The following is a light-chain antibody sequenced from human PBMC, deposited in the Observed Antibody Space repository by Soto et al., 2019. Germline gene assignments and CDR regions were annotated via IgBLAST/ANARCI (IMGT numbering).Light chain of an antibody. CDR2: DAS. CDR1: QSISSW. V-gene: IGKV1-5*01. J-gene: IGKJ1*01. Sequence: DIQVTQSPSTLSASVGDRVTFTCRASQSISSWLAWYQQKPGRAPKLLIYDASTLESGVPSRFTGSGSGTEFTLTISRLQPEDFATCYCQQYNTYPWTVGQGTKVEIK. CDR3: QQYNTYPWT.